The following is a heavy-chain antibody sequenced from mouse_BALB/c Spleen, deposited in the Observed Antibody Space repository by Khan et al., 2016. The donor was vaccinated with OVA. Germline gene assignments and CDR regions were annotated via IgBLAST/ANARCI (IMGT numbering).Heavy chain of an antibody. CDR2: IWACGST. Sequence: QVQLKESGPGLVAPSQSLSITCTVSGFSLTSYGVHWVRQPLGKGLEWLGVIWACGSTISNSPLMSRLSISKDNSKSQVFLKMNSLQTNDTAMGYCARLEDIWGQGTTLTVSS. CDR1: GFSLTSYG. V-gene: IGHV2-9*02. CDR3: ARLEDI. J-gene: IGHJ2*01. D-gene: IGHD1-3*01.